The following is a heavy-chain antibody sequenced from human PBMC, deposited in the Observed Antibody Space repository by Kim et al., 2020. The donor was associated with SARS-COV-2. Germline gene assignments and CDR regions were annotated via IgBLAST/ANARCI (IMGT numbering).Heavy chain of an antibody. V-gene: IGHV3-33*01. CDR3: ARDKYYDSSGYYSYYFDY. D-gene: IGHD3-22*01. CDR1: GFTFSSYG. CDR2: IWYDGSNK. Sequence: GGSLRLSCAASGFTFSSYGMHWVRQAPGKGLEWVAVIWYDGSNKYYADSVKGRFTISRDNSKNTLYLQMNSLRAEDTAVYYCARDKYYDSSGYYSYYFDYWGQGTLVTVSS. J-gene: IGHJ4*02.